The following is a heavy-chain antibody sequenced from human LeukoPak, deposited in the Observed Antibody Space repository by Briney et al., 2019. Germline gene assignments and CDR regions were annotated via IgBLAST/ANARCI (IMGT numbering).Heavy chain of an antibody. CDR2: IKQDGSRK. CDR1: GFTFSSYW. D-gene: IGHD1-7*01. CDR3: ARVNYVSSGWGAPFDC. J-gene: IGHJ4*02. Sequence: GGSLRLSCAASGFTFSSYWMDWVRQAPGKGLEWVAKIKQDGSRKDYVDSVKGRFTISRDNAKNSLYLEMSSLRVEDTGVYYCARVNYVSSGWGAPFDCWGQGTLVTVSS. V-gene: IGHV3-7*01.